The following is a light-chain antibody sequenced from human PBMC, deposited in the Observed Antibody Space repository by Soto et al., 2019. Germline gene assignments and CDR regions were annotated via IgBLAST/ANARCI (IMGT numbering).Light chain of an antibody. CDR1: QSVSSSY. Sequence: EIVLTQSPGTLSLSPGERATLSCRASQSVSSSYLAWYQQKPGQAPRPLIYGASSRAIGIPARFSGSGSGTEFTLTISSLQSEDFAVYYCQQYNNWDFGPGTKVDIK. CDR3: QQYNNWD. J-gene: IGKJ3*01. CDR2: GAS. V-gene: IGKV3D-15*01.